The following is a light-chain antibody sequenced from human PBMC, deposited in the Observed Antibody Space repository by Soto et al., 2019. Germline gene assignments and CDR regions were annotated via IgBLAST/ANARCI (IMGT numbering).Light chain of an antibody. J-gene: IGLJ2*01. Sequence: QSVLTQPASVSGSPGQSITISCTGTSSDVGGYNYVSWYQQHPGKAPKLMIYEVSNRPSGVSNRFSGSKSGNTASLTISGLQAEDEADYYCSSYTSSSPVVFGGGTMLTVL. CDR2: EVS. CDR3: SSYTSSSPVV. V-gene: IGLV2-14*01. CDR1: SSDVGGYNY.